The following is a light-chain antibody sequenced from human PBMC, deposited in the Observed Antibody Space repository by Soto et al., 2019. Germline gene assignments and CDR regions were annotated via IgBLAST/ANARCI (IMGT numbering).Light chain of an antibody. Sequence: EIVMTQSPATLSVSPGERATLSCRASQSVSSNLAWYQQKLGQAPRLLIYGASTRATGIPARFSGSRSGTEFTLTISSLQSEDFAVYYCQHYNSWPRTFGQGTKVEIK. CDR3: QHYNSWPRT. J-gene: IGKJ1*01. CDR2: GAS. CDR1: QSVSSN. V-gene: IGKV3-15*01.